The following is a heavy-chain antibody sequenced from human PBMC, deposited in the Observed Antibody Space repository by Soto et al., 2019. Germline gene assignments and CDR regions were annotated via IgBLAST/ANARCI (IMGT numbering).Heavy chain of an antibody. V-gene: IGHV4-39*01. CDR2: IYYSGST. D-gene: IGHD1-1*01. CDR1: GGSISSSSYY. CDR3: ARIIFGWTKPNWINWFAP. Sequence: SETLSLTCTVSGGSISSSSYYWGWIRQPPGKGLEWIGSIYYSGSTYYNPALKSRVTISVDTSKNQFSLKVSSVTAADTAVYYCARIIFGWTKPNWINWFAPWGQGTLVTVSS. J-gene: IGHJ5*02.